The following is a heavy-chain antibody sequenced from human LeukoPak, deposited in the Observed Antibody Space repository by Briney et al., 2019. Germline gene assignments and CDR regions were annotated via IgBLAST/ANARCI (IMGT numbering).Heavy chain of an antibody. CDR2: INHSGST. CDR1: GGSFSGYY. CDR3: ARVAYSSSWSPFDY. Sequence: PSETLSLTCAVYGGSFSGYYWSWIRQPPGKGLEWIGEINHSGSTNYNPSLKSRVTISVDTSKSQFSLKLSSVTAADTAVYYCARVAYSSSWSPFDYWGQGTLVTVSS. V-gene: IGHV4-34*01. D-gene: IGHD6-13*01. J-gene: IGHJ4*02.